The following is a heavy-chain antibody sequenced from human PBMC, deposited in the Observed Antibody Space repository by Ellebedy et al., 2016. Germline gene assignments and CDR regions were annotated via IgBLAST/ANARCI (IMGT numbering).Heavy chain of an antibody. J-gene: IGHJ6*02. D-gene: IGHD3-16*01. CDR1: GFGFNNYA. Sequence: GGSLRLSCVGSGFGFNNYAMHWVRQGAGKGLEWVAVIWYDGVNKYYADSVEGRFTISRDNSRNTVDMQMNSLRVEDTAVYYCARDLGHVGLGGLDVWGQGTTVTVSS. CDR2: IWYDGVNK. CDR3: ARDLGHVGLGGLDV. V-gene: IGHV3-33*01.